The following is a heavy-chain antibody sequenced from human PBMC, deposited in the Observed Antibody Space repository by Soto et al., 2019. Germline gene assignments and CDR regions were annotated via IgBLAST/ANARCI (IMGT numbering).Heavy chain of an antibody. CDR3: ARDLRFGELSGYYGMDV. Sequence: QVQLQESGPGLVKPSQTLSLTCTVSGGSISSGGYYWSWIRQHPGKGLEWIGYNYYSGSTYYHPSLKRRVTISVDTSKNQFSLKLSSVTAADTAVYYCARDLRFGELSGYYGMDVWGQGTTVTVSS. CDR2: NYYSGST. V-gene: IGHV4-31*03. CDR1: GGSISSGGYY. J-gene: IGHJ6*02. D-gene: IGHD3-10*01.